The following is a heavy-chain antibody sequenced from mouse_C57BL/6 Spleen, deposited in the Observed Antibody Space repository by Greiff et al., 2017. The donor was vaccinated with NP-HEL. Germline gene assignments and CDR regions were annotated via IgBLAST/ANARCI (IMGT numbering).Heavy chain of an antibody. V-gene: IGHV14-1*01. CDR3: TISTMVTPYYFDY. D-gene: IGHD2-2*01. J-gene: IGHJ2*01. CDR1: GFNITDYY. Sequence: VQLQQSGAELVRPGASVKLSCTASGFNITDYYMHWVKQRPEQGLEWIGRIDPEDGDTEYAPKFQGKATMTADTSSTTAYLQLSSLTSEDTAVYYCTISTMVTPYYFDYWGQGTTLTVSS. CDR2: IDPEDGDT.